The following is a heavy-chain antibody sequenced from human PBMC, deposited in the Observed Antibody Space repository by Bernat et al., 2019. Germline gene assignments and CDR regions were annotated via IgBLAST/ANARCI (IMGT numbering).Heavy chain of an antibody. CDR1: GYTFTGYY. J-gene: IGHJ4*02. CDR2: INPNSGDT. V-gene: IGHV1-2*02. CDR3: ARDLTGTPL. Sequence: QVQLVQSGAEVKKPGASVKVSCKASGYTFTGYYMNWVRQAPGQGLEWMGWINPNSGDTKYAQKFQGRVAVTRDTSISTAYMELSRLTSDDTAVYYCARDLTGTPLWGQGTLVTVSS. D-gene: IGHD1-20*01.